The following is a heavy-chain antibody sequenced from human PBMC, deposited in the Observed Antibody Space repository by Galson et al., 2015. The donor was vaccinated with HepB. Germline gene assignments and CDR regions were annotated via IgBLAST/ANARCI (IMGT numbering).Heavy chain of an antibody. CDR3: ANLAPFGDFWSGGLLYYYYYGMDV. V-gene: IGHV3-30*18. D-gene: IGHD3-3*01. CDR1: GFTFSSYG. Sequence: SLRLSCAASGFTFSSYGMHWVRRAPGKGLEWVAVISYDGSNKYYADSVKGRFTISRDNSKNTLYLQMNSLRAEDTAVYYCANLAPFGDFWSGGLLYYYYYGMDVWGQGTTVTVSS. J-gene: IGHJ6*02. CDR2: ISYDGSNK.